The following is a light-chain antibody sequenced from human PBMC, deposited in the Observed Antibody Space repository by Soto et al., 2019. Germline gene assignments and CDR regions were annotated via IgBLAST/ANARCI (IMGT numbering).Light chain of an antibody. CDR3: QQYDTSPRT. V-gene: IGKV3-20*01. J-gene: IGKJ1*01. Sequence: EIVLTQSPGTLSLSPGERATLSCRASQSLSSNYLAWHQQKTGQAPRLLIYGASSRATGIPDRFSGSGSGTDITLTITRLESEDFAVYYCQQYDTSPRTFGLGTKVEIK. CDR1: QSLSSNY. CDR2: GAS.